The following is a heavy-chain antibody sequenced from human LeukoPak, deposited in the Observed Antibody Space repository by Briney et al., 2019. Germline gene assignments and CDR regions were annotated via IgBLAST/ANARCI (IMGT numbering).Heavy chain of an antibody. CDR1: SRSFSGYY. CDR3: ARGFATMVRGVVLDF. J-gene: IGHJ4*02. Sequence: PSETLSLTCAVYSRSFSGYYWSWIRQPPGKGLEWIGEIYHSGSTNYNPSLKSRVTISVDTSKNQFSLKLSSVTAADTAVYYCARGFATMVRGVVLDFWGQGTLVTVSS. D-gene: IGHD3-10*01. V-gene: IGHV4-34*01. CDR2: IYHSGST.